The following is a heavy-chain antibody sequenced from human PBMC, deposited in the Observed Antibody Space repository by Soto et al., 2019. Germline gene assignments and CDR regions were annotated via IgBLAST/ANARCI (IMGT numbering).Heavy chain of an antibody. D-gene: IGHD3-22*01. V-gene: IGHV3-23*01. J-gene: IGHJ4*02. CDR2: INNNSGRK. Sequence: LRLSCAASGFSFSSYTMNWVRQAPGKGLEWVSSINNNSGRKYYADSVKGRFTISRDNSKNTLFLQMSSLKAEDTAVYFCAKDGDYEYFDYWGQGTQVTVSS. CDR3: AKDGDYEYFDY. CDR1: GFSFSSYT.